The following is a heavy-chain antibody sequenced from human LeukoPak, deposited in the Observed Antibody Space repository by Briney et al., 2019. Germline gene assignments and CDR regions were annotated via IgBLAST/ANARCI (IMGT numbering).Heavy chain of an antibody. CDR2: ISHSGST. V-gene: IGHV4-34*01. CDR3: ARVANVVVPAARYNWFDP. Sequence: PSETLSLTCAVYGGSFSGYYWSWIRQPPGKGLEWIGEISHSGSTNYNPPLKSRVTISVDTSKNQFSLKLSSVTAADTAVYYCARVANVVVPAARYNWFDPWGQGTLVTVSS. CDR1: GGSFSGYY. J-gene: IGHJ5*02. D-gene: IGHD2-2*01.